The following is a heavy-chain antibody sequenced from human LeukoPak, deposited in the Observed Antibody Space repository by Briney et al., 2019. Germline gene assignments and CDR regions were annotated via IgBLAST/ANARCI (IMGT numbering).Heavy chain of an antibody. CDR3: ARTDMVRGVTDY. CDR1: GYTFTSYG. J-gene: IGHJ4*02. V-gene: IGHV1-69*13. CDR2: IIPIFGTT. D-gene: IGHD3-10*01. Sequence: ASVKVSCKASGYTFTSYGISWVRQAPGQGLEWMGGIIPIFGTTNYAQKFQDRVTITADESTSTAYMELSSLRSEDTAVYYCARTDMVRGVTDYWGQGTLVTVSS.